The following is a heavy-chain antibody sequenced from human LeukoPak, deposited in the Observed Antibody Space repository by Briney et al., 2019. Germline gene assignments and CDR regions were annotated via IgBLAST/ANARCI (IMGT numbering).Heavy chain of an antibody. V-gene: IGHV3-21*01. J-gene: IGHJ4*02. Sequence: GGSLRLSCAASGFTFSTYSMNWVRQAPGKGLERVSSISLSSTYIYYADSVKGRFTISRDNAKNSLYLQMSSLRAEDTAMYYCARDMSPCSAGACYSDYWGQGTLVTVSS. CDR1: GFTFSTYS. CDR3: ARDMSPCSAGACYSDY. D-gene: IGHD2-15*01. CDR2: ISLSSTYI.